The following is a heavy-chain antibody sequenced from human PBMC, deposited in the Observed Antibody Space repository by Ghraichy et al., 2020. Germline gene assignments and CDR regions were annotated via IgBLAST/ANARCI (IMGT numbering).Heavy chain of an antibody. CDR1: GYTFTSYY. CDR3: ARSGGEFSRTEQQLAIYYYYGMDV. V-gene: IGHV1-46*01. J-gene: IGHJ6*02. CDR2: INPSGGST. Sequence: ASVKVSCKASGYTFTSYYMHWVRQAPGQGLEWMGIINPSGGSTSYAQKFQGRVTMTRDTSTSTVYMELSSLRSEDTAVYYCARSGGEFSRTEQQLAIYYYYGMDVWGQGTTVTVSS. D-gene: IGHD6-13*01.